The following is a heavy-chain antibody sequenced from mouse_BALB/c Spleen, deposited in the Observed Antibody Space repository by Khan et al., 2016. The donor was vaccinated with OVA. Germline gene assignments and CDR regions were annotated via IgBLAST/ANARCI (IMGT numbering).Heavy chain of an antibody. CDR3: AREGGFYYAMDY. CDR2: IDPANGNT. J-gene: IGHJ4*01. Sequence: VRLQQSGAELVKPGASVKLSCTASGFNFKDTYMHWVKQRPEQGLEWIGRIDPANGNTKYDPKFQGKATITADTSSNTAYLQLSSLTSEDTAGNYCAREGGFYYAMDYWGQGTSVTVSS. CDR1: GFNFKDTY. V-gene: IGHV14-3*02.